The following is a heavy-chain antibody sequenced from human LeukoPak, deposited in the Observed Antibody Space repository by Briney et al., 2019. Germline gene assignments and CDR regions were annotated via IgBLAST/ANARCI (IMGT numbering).Heavy chain of an antibody. J-gene: IGHJ4*02. CDR2: IYYSGST. Sequence: SETLSLTCTVSGGSISSYYWSWIRQPPGKGLEWIGYIYYSGSTNYNPSLKSRVTISVDTSKNQFSLKLSSVTAADTAVYYCAGVSTYSSGWYGIDYWAREPWSPSPQ. D-gene: IGHD6-19*01. V-gene: IGHV4-59*08. CDR1: GGSISSYY. CDR3: AGVSTYSSGWYGIDY.